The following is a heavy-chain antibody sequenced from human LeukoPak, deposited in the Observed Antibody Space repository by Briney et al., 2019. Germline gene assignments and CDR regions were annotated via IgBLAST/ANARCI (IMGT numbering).Heavy chain of an antibody. V-gene: IGHV3-23*01. Sequence: GGSLRLSCAASGFTFYSYAMTWVRQAPGKGLEWFSGISGNGGSTYYADSVKGRFTISRDNSKNTLYLQMNSLRAEDTAVYYCARLGSGSLRPYHFDYWGQGTLVTVSS. CDR3: ARLGSGSLRPYHFDY. J-gene: IGHJ4*02. CDR1: GFTFYSYA. CDR2: ISGNGGST. D-gene: IGHD3-10*01.